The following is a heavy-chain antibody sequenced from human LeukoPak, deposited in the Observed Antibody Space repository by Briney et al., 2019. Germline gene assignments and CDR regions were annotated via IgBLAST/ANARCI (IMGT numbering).Heavy chain of an antibody. V-gene: IGHV3-21*01. CDR1: GFTFSSYY. CDR3: ARDLGGYSYGSHFHY. D-gene: IGHD5-18*01. Sequence: GGSLRLSCAGSGFTFSSYYMNWVRQAPGKGLEWVSSITTSSSYIYYSDSVKGRFTIARDNAKNSLYVQMNSLRAEDTAVYYCARDLGGYSYGSHFHYWGQGTLVTVSS. J-gene: IGHJ4*02. CDR2: ITTSSSYI.